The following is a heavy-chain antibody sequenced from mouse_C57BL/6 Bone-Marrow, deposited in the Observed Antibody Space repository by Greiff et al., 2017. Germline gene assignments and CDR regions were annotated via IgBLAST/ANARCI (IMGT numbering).Heavy chain of an antibody. CDR3: TTFYYTEYFDV. CDR2: IDPENGDT. CDR1: GFNIKDDY. J-gene: IGHJ1*03. D-gene: IGHD1-1*01. Sequence: EVQLQQSGAELVRPGASVKLSCTASGFNIKDDYMHWVKQRPEQGLEWIGWIDPENGDTEYASKFQGKATITADTSSNTAYLQLSSLTSEDTAVYCCTTFYYTEYFDVWGTGTTVTVSS. V-gene: IGHV14-4*01.